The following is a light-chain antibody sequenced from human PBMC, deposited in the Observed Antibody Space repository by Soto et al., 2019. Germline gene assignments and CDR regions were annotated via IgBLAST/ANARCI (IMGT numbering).Light chain of an antibody. J-gene: IGKJ3*01. CDR1: QSVSNY. Sequence: EIVLTQSPATLSVSPGERATLSCRASQSVSNYLAWFQQKPGQAPRLLIYDASNRATGIPARFSGSGSGTDFTLNINSLEPEDFAVYYCQLRGNWPPFTFGPGTRVDIK. CDR3: QLRGNWPPFT. CDR2: DAS. V-gene: IGKV3-11*01.